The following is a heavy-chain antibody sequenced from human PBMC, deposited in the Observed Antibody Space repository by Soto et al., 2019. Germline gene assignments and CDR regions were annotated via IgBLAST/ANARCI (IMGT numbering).Heavy chain of an antibody. CDR1: GFIFDDYA. Sequence: PGGSLRLSCAASGFIFDDYAMRWVRQAPGEGLEWVSVISGNSGSLGYADSVKGRFTISRDNAKNSLYLQMNSLRAEDTALYYCAKDRYSSSAYYYYGMDAWGQGTTVTVSS. D-gene: IGHD6-6*01. CDR3: AKDRYSSSAYYYYGMDA. J-gene: IGHJ6*02. V-gene: IGHV3-9*01. CDR2: ISGNSGSL.